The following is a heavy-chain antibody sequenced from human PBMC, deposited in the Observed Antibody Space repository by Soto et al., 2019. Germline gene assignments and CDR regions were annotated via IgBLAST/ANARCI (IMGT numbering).Heavy chain of an antibody. J-gene: IGHJ5*01. D-gene: IGHD3-9*01. CDR1: GYTFTSYG. CDR3: ARDRDLRVGYYDSLTGYSPPSWFDS. Sequence: ASVKVSCKASGYTFTSYGISWVRQAPGQGLEWMGWISAYNGDTNYAQKLQGRVTMTTDTSTSTAYMELRSLRSDDTAVYYCARDRDLRVGYYDSLTGYSPPSWFDSWGQGTLVTVSS. CDR2: ISAYNGDT. V-gene: IGHV1-18*01.